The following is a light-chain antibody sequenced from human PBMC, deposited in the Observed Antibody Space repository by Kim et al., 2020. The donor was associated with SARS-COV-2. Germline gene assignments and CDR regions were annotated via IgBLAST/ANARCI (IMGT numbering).Light chain of an antibody. CDR3: QQYGSSPGFT. CDR2: GAS. J-gene: IGKJ3*01. V-gene: IGKV3-20*01. Sequence: PGESATLSCSASQSVSSIYFAWYHQKPGQAPRLLSYGASSRATGTPDRFSGSGSGTDFTLTISRLEPEDFAVYYCQQYGSSPGFTFGPGTKVDIK. CDR1: QSVSSIY.